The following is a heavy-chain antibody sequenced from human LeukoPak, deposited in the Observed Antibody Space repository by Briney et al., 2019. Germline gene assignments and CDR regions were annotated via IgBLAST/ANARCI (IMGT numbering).Heavy chain of an antibody. V-gene: IGHV4-61*02. D-gene: IGHD3-10*01. CDR2: IYTSGST. CDR3: ARKIGGSPFDL. J-gene: IGHJ2*01. Sequence: SETLSLTCTVSGGSISSGSYYWSWIRQPAGKGLEWIGRIYTSGSTNYNPSLKSRVTISVDTSKNQFSLKLSSVTAADTAVYYWARKIGGSPFDLGGRAPLVIVSS. CDR1: GGSISSGSYY.